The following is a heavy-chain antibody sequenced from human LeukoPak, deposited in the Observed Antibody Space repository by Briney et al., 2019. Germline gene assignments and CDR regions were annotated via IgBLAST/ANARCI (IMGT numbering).Heavy chain of an antibody. CDR1: GFTFSSYW. Sequence: GGSLRLSCAASGFTFSSYWMSWVRQAPGKGLEWVANIKQDGSEKYHVDSVKGRFTISRDNVKNSLYLQMNSLRAEDTAVYYCARSYYGSGSYFFGYWGQGTLVTVSS. CDR3: ARSYYGSGSYFFGY. CDR2: IKQDGSEK. J-gene: IGHJ4*02. D-gene: IGHD3-10*01. V-gene: IGHV3-7*01.